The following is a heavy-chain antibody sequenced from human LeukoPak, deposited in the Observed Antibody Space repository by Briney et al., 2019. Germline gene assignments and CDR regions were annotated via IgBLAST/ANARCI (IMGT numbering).Heavy chain of an antibody. V-gene: IGHV4-59*01. CDR1: GGSISSDY. Sequence: SETLALTCTVSGGSISSDYWSWIRQPPGKGLEWIGYIYYRGSTNYNPSLKSRVTISVDTSKNQFSLKLTSVTAADAAVYYCARTLSNWGGFDYWGQGTLVTVSS. D-gene: IGHD7-27*01. CDR2: IYYRGST. J-gene: IGHJ4*02. CDR3: ARTLSNWGGFDY.